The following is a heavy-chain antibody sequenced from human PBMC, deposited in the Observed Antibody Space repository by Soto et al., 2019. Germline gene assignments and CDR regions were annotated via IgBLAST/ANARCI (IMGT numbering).Heavy chain of an antibody. V-gene: IGHV3-66*01. CDR1: GFSLSSNY. J-gene: IGHJ3*02. D-gene: IGHD4-17*01. Sequence: GVSLRHSCAGCGFSLSSNYMSWVRQAPGKGLEWVSVIYSGGSTYYADSVKGRFTISRDNSKNTLYLQMNSLRAEDTAVYYCARATVTDYDAFDIWGQGTMVTVSS. CDR2: IYSGGST. CDR3: ARATVTDYDAFDI.